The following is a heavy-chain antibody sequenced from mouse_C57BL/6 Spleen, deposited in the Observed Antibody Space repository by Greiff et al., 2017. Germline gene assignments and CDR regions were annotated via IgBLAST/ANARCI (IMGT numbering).Heavy chain of an antibody. D-gene: IGHD1-1*01. Sequence: QVQLQQSGPGLVQPSQSLSITCTVSGFSLTRYGVHWVRQSPGKGLEWLGVIWSGGRTDYNAAFISRLSISKDNSKSPVFFKMNSLQADDTAIYYCARSTTVAPFDYWGQGTTLTVSS. V-gene: IGHV2-2*01. J-gene: IGHJ2*01. CDR1: GFSLTRYG. CDR3: ARSTTVAPFDY. CDR2: IWSGGRT.